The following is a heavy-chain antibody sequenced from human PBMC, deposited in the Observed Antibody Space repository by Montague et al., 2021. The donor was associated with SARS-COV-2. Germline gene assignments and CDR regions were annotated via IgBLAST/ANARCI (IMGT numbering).Heavy chain of an antibody. Sequence: SETLSLTCTASGYSISTGYYWGWIRQPPGKGLEWIGTIYHSGSTYFNPSPKSRVTISVDTSKNQFSLNLSSVTAADTAVYYCAKVAGSHDTFDIWGRGTMVTVSS. J-gene: IGHJ3*02. CDR3: AKVAGSHDTFDI. D-gene: IGHD2-15*01. CDR1: GYSISTGYY. V-gene: IGHV4-38-2*02. CDR2: IYHSGST.